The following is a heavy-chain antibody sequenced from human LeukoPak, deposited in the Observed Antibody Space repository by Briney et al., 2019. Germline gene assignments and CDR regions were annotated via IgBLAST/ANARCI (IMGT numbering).Heavy chain of an antibody. V-gene: IGHV1-2*02. Sequence: ASVKVPCKASGYSFTDYYLHWVRQAPGQGLEWMGWINPNSGGTVYAQKFQGRVTMTRDMSISTAYMELNRLQSDDTAMYYCARGRGGCGGSNWFDPWGQGTLVTVSS. CDR3: ARGRGGCGGSNWFDP. J-gene: IGHJ5*02. CDR1: GYSFTDYY. CDR2: INPNSGGT. D-gene: IGHD6-19*01.